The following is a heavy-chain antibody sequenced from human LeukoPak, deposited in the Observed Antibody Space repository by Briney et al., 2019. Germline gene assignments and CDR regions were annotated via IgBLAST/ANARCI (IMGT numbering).Heavy chain of an antibody. J-gene: IGHJ4*02. CDR1: GFTFSSCG. CDR2: ISGSGNST. Sequence: GGSLRLSCSASGFTFSSCGMSWVRQAPGKGLEWVSGISGSGNSTYYAGSVKGRFTISRDNSKNTLYLQMNSLRAEDTAVYYCAKGTLYSTYHFDYWGQGTLVTVSS. D-gene: IGHD6-13*01. CDR3: AKGTLYSTYHFDY. V-gene: IGHV3-23*01.